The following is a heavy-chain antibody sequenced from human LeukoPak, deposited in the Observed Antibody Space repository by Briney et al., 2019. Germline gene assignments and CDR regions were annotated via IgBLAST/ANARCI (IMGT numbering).Heavy chain of an antibody. D-gene: IGHD3-3*01. CDR3: ARGPPPVLEWLTLGWFDL. Sequence: SETLSLTCTVSGGSISSGGYYWSRIRQHPGKGLEWIGYIYYSGSTYYNPSLKSRVTISVDTSKNQFSLKLSSVTAADTAVYYCARGPPPVLEWLTLGWFDLWGQGTLVTVSS. J-gene: IGHJ5*02. V-gene: IGHV4-31*03. CDR1: GGSISSGGYY. CDR2: IYYSGST.